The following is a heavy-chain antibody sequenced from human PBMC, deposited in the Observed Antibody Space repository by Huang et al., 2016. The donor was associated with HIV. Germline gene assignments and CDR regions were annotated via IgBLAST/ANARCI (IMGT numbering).Heavy chain of an antibody. Sequence: QVQLVQSGGGVVQPGSSLRLSCAASGFGFSSYTMHWVRQAPGKGRRWLETVTHDGRNEYYADSVRGRFTISRDNSRNTVYLQMNSPTTDDTAVYFCAREGLQFIDSWGQGTLVIVSS. D-gene: IGHD4-4*01. CDR2: VTHDGRNE. J-gene: IGHJ4*02. V-gene: IGHV3-30*07. CDR1: GFGFSSYT. CDR3: AREGLQFIDS.